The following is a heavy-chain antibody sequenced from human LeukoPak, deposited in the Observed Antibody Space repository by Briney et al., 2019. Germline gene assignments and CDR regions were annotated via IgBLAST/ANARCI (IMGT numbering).Heavy chain of an antibody. J-gene: IGHJ4*02. Sequence: GGSLRLSCAASGFTFSSYAMHWVRQAPGKGLEWVAVISYDGSNKYYADSVKGRFTISRDNAKNSLYLQMNSLRAEDTAVFYCARDVSLSGDYGRRFDYWGQGTLVTVSS. CDR1: GFTFSSYA. CDR3: ARDVSLSGDYGRRFDY. V-gene: IGHV3-30-3*01. D-gene: IGHD4-17*01. CDR2: ISYDGSNK.